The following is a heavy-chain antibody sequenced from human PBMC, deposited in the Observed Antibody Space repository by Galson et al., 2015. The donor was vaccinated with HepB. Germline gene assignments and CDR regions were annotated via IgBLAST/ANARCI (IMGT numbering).Heavy chain of an antibody. Sequence: SLRLSCAASGFTFSGSAMHWVRQASGKGLEWVGRIRSKANSYATAYAASVKGRFTISRDDSKNTAYLQMNSLKTEDTAVYYCTRTYYDILTGYYIEDYWGQGTLVTVSS. V-gene: IGHV3-73*01. CDR3: TRTYYDILTGYYIEDY. D-gene: IGHD3-9*01. CDR2: IRSKANSYAT. CDR1: GFTFSGSA. J-gene: IGHJ4*02.